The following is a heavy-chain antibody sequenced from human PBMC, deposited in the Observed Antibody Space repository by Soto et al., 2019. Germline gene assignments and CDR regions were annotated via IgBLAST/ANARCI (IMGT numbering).Heavy chain of an antibody. CDR2: ISYDSSEI. CDR1: GFILSNNA. CDR3: AIARVTDSSLDH. V-gene: IGHV3-30*01. J-gene: IGHJ4*01. D-gene: IGHD2-21*01. Sequence: GFLRLSWVVSGFILSNNAMDWVRQAPGKGLEWVAFISYDSSEIFYADSVKGRFTISRDNPKNTLFRTMNSPRADDTAVYYCAIARVTDSSLDHWGRGVLVTVSS.